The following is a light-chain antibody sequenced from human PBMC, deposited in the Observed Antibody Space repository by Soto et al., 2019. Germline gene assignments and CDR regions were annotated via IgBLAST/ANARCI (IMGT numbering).Light chain of an antibody. CDR2: DAS. Sequence: DIQMTQSPSTLSASVGDRVTITCRASQTISIYLAWCQQRPGEAPKLLIYDASTLESGVPTRFSGSGSGTGFTVTISSVQAGDFATYYCQQYSSSSPTFGQGTKVEIQ. V-gene: IGKV1-5*01. CDR3: QQYSSSSPT. J-gene: IGKJ1*01. CDR1: QTISIY.